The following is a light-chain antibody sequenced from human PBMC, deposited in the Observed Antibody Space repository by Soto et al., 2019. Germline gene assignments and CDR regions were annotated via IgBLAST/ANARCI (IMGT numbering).Light chain of an antibody. J-gene: IGLJ2*01. CDR3: QAWDSSTAVV. CDR1: KLGDKY. V-gene: IGLV3-1*01. Sequence: SYELTQPPSVSVSPGQTASMTCSGDKLGDKYACWYQQKPGQSPVVVIYQDTKRPSGIPERFSGSNSGNTATLTISGTQAMDEADYYCQAWDSSTAVVFGGGTKLTVL. CDR2: QDT.